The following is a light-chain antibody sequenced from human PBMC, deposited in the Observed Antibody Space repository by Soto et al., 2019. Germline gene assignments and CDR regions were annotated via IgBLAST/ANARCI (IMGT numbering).Light chain of an antibody. J-gene: IGLJ1*01. CDR3: RSYTSSSTYV. CDR1: SSDVGGYNY. CDR2: DVS. Sequence: QSVLTQPASVSGSPGQSITISCTGTSSDVGGYNYVSWYQQHPGKAPKLMIYDVSNRPSGVSNRFPGSKSGNTASLTISGLQAEDEADYYCRSYTSSSTYVFGPGTKVTVL. V-gene: IGLV2-14*01.